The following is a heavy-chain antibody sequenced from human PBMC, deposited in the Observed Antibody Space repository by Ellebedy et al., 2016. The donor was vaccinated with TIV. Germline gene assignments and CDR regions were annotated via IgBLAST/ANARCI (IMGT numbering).Heavy chain of an antibody. D-gene: IGHD6-13*01. CDR2: IGTAGDT. CDR1: GFTFSSYD. V-gene: IGHV3-13*04. Sequence: GESLKISXAASGFTFSSYDMHWVRQATGKGLEWVSAIGTAGDTYYPGSVKGRFTISRENAKNSLYLQMNSLRAGDTAVYYCARYVAAAGGNWFDPWGQGTLVTVSS. CDR3: ARYVAAAGGNWFDP. J-gene: IGHJ5*02.